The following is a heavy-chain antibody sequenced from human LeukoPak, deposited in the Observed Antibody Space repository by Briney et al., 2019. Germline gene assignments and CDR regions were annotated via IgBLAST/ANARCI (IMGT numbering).Heavy chain of an antibody. V-gene: IGHV4-34*01. CDR3: ACRSYYYGMDV. J-gene: IGHJ6*02. Sequence: SETLSLTCAVYGGSFSGYYWSWIRQPPGKGLEWIGEINHSGSTSYNPSLKSRVTISVDTSKNQFSLKLSSVTAADTAVYYCACRSYYYGMDVWGQGTTVTVSS. CDR1: GGSFSGYY. CDR2: INHSGST.